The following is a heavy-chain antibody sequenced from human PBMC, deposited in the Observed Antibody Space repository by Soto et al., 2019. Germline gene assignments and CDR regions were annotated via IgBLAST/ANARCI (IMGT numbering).Heavy chain of an antibody. D-gene: IGHD6-13*01. CDR2: ISYDGSNK. Sequence: PGGSLRLSCAASGFTFSSYGMHWVRQAPGKGLEWVAVISYDGSNKYYADSVKGRFTISRDNSKNTLYLQMNSLRAEDTAVYYCAKDLIAAAVMDWFDPWGQGTLVTVSS. CDR1: GFTFSSYG. CDR3: AKDLIAAAVMDWFDP. J-gene: IGHJ5*02. V-gene: IGHV3-30*18.